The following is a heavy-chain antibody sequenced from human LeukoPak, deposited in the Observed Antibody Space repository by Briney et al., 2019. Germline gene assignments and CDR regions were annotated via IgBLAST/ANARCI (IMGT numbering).Heavy chain of an antibody. CDR2: IIPILGIA. CDR3: ARGSIAAAGTLGDY. V-gene: IGHV1-69*04. D-gene: IGHD6-13*01. J-gene: IGHJ4*02. Sequence: PVKVSCKASGGTFSSYAISWVRQAPGQGLEWMGRIIPILGIANYAQKFQGRVTITADKSTSTAYMELSSLRSEDTAVYYCARGSIAAAGTLGDYWGQGTPVTVSS. CDR1: GGTFSSYA.